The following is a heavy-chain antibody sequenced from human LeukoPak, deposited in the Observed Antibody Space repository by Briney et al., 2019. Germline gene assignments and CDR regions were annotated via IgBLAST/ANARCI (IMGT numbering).Heavy chain of an antibody. J-gene: IGHJ4*02. CDR2: IYYSGST. D-gene: IGHD5-18*01. V-gene: IGHV4-59*01. CDR1: GGSISSYY. Sequence: SETLSLTYTVSGGSISSYYWSWIRQPLGKGLEWIGYIYYSGSTNYNPSLKSRVTISVDTSKNQFSLKLSSVTAADTAVYYCARSGYSYGVDYWGQGTLVTVSS. CDR3: ARSGYSYGVDY.